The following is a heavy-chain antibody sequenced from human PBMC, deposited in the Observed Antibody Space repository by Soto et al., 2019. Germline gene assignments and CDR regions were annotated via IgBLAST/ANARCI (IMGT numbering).Heavy chain of an antibody. CDR2: TYYRSKWYN. V-gene: IGHV6-1*01. D-gene: IGHD1-26*01. CDR3: ARVQVSIGAISNWFDP. Sequence: PSQTLSLTCAISGDSVSSNSAAWNWIRQSPSRGLEWLGRTYYRSKWYNDYAVSVKSRITINPDTSKNQFSLQLNSVTPEDTAVYYCARVQVSIGAISNWFDPWGQGTLVTVSS. CDR1: GDSVSSNSAA. J-gene: IGHJ5*02.